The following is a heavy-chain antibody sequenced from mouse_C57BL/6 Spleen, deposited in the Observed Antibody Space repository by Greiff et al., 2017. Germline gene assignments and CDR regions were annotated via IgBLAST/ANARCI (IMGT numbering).Heavy chain of an antibody. Sequence: QVQLQQPGAELVRPGYSVKLSCKASGYTFTSYWMDWVQQRPGQGLEWIGNIYPTDSATHYNQKFKDKATLTVDKSSRTAYMQRSSLTAEDTAVYYGAREGYDYDADYWGQGTTLTVSS. CDR2: IYPTDSAT. CDR1: GYTFTSYW. V-gene: IGHV1-61*01. D-gene: IGHD2-4*01. CDR3: AREGYDYDADY. J-gene: IGHJ2*01.